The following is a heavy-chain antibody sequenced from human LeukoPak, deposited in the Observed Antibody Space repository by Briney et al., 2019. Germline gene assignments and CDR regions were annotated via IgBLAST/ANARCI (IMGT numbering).Heavy chain of an antibody. CDR1: GYTFTSYA. D-gene: IGHD1-26*01. CDR2: INAGNGNT. CDR3: ARDWESLVGATTGSVDY. Sequence: GASVKVSCKASGYTFTSYAMHWVRQAPGQRLEWMGWINAGNGNTKYSQKFQGRVTITRDTSISTAYMELSRLRSDDTAVYYCARDWESLVGATTGSVDYWGQGTLVTVSS. J-gene: IGHJ4*02. V-gene: IGHV1-3*01.